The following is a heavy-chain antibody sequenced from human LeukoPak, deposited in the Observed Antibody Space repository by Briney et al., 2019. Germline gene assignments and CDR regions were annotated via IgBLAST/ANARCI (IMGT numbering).Heavy chain of an antibody. V-gene: IGHV3-23*01. CDR3: AKDVAGIGGY. CDR1: GFTFSSYA. Sequence: GGSLRLSCAASGFTFSSYAMSWVRQAPGKWLEWVSAISGSGLSTYYADSVKGRFTISRDNSKNTLYLQMNSLRAEDTALYYCAKDVAGIGGYWGQGTLVTVSS. J-gene: IGHJ4*02. CDR2: ISGSGLST. D-gene: IGHD6-19*01.